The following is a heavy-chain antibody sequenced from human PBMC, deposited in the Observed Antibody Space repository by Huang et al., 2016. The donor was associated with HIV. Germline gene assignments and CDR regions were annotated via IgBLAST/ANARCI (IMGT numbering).Heavy chain of an antibody. CDR3: ARDPYYSNRWKRNDASFL. Sequence: QVQLVQSGGEVMQPGASVRVSCKASGYDFGSYGMSWVRQAPGQVLEWLGVIGRDSRDTSSAQKFQGRVTMTTDTSTTTTYMELRSLRSDDTAMYYCARDPYYSNRWKRNDASFLWGQGTMITVSS. CDR2: IGRDSRDT. J-gene: IGHJ3*01. V-gene: IGHV1-18*01. D-gene: IGHD4-4*01. CDR1: GYDFGSYG.